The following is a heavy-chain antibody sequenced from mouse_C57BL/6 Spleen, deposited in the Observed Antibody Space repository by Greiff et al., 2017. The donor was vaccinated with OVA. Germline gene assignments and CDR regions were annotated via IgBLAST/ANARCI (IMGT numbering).Heavy chain of an antibody. Sequence: VQLQQPGAELVRPGSSVKLSCKASGYTFTSYWMHWVKQRPIQGLEWIGNIDPSDSETHYNQKFKDKATLTVDKSSSTAYMQLSSLTSEDSAVYYCARERITTVVATRYFDYWGQGTTLTVSS. CDR2: IDPSDSET. CDR1: GYTFTSYW. V-gene: IGHV1-52*01. D-gene: IGHD1-1*01. CDR3: ARERITTVVATRYFDY. J-gene: IGHJ2*01.